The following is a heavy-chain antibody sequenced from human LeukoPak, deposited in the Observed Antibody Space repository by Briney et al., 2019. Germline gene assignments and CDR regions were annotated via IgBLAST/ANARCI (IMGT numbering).Heavy chain of an antibody. Sequence: GGSLRLSCAASGFTFSSYAMHWVRQAPGKGLEWVAVISYDGSNKYYADSVKGRFTISRDNPKNTLYLQMNSLRAEDTAVYYCAREWWELPNYFDYWGQGTLVTVSS. V-gene: IGHV3-30-3*01. D-gene: IGHD1-26*01. CDR3: AREWWELPNYFDY. J-gene: IGHJ4*02. CDR2: ISYDGSNK. CDR1: GFTFSSYA.